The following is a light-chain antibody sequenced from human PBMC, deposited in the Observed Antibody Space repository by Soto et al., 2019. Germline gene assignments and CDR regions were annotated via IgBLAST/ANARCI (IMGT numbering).Light chain of an antibody. J-gene: IGKJ1*01. CDR3: QQYNDNWT. CDR2: KAS. V-gene: IGKV1-5*03. Sequence: DIQMTQSPSTLSASVGVRVTITCRASQSISSWLAWYQQKPGKAPRLLIYKASNLESGVPSRFSGSGSGTEFTLTISSLQPDDSATYYCQQYNDNWTFGQGTKVDIK. CDR1: QSISSW.